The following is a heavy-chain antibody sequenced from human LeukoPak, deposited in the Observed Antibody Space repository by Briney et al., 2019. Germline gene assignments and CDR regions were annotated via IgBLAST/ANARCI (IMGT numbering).Heavy chain of an antibody. J-gene: IGHJ4*02. CDR2: INTDGSTI. CDR3: ARGYSSSWFEGWDY. D-gene: IGHD6-13*01. Sequence: TGGSLRLSCAASGFTFSSYWMHWVRQAPGKGLVWVSRINTDGSTINYADSVKGRFTISRDNAKNTLYLQMNSLRAEDTAVYYCARGYSSSWFEGWDYWGQGTLVTVSS. CDR1: GFTFSSYW. V-gene: IGHV3-74*01.